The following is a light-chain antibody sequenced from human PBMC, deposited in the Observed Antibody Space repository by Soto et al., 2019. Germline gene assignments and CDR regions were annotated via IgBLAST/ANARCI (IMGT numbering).Light chain of an antibody. CDR3: SSYAGSNNPYV. CDR1: SGDIGSYNR. V-gene: IGLV2-8*01. Sequence: QSALTQPASVSGSPGQSITISCTGTSGDIGSYNRVSWYQQHPGKAPKLMIYEVTKRPLGVPDRFSGSKSGNTASLTVSGLQAEDEADYYCSSYAGSNNPYVFGTGTKVTVL. CDR2: EVT. J-gene: IGLJ1*01.